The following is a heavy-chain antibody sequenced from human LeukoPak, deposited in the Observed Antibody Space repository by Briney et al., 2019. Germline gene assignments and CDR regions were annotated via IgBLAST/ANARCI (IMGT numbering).Heavy chain of an antibody. CDR2: INANNGNT. V-gene: IGHV1-18*01. D-gene: IGHD3-3*01. CDR1: GYTFTSYG. Sequence: VASVKVSCKASGYTFTSYGISWVRQAPGQGLEWMGWINANNGNTNYAQKLQGRVTMTTDTSTSTAYMELRSLRSDDTAVYYCARVYYDFWSGYEYDAIDIWGQGTMVTVSS. CDR3: ARVYYDFWSGYEYDAIDI. J-gene: IGHJ3*02.